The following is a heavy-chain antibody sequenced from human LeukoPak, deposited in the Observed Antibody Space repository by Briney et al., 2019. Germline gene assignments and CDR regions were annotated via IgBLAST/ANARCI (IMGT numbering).Heavy chain of an antibody. CDR2: IYSGGST. CDR3: ARELGGSYPLGYYYMDV. J-gene: IGHJ6*03. Sequence: GGSLRLSCAASGFTFSSYWMHWVRQAPGKGLVWVSVIYSGGSTYYADSVKGRFTISRDNSKNTLYLQMNSLRAEDTAVYYCARELGGSYPLGYYYMDVWGKGTTVTVSS. CDR1: GFTFSSYW. V-gene: IGHV3-53*01. D-gene: IGHD1-26*01.